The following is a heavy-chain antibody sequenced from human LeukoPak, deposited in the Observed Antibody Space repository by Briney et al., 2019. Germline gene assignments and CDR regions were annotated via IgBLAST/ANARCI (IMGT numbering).Heavy chain of an antibody. Sequence: SETLSLTCTVSGYSISSGYYWGWIRQPPGKGLEWIGSIYHSGSTYYNPSLKSRVTISVDTSKNQFSLKLSSVTAADTAVYYCARGARYSSLSYGYWGQGTLVTVSS. V-gene: IGHV4-38-2*02. J-gene: IGHJ4*02. CDR1: GYSISSGYY. CDR3: ARGARYSSLSYGY. CDR2: IYHSGST. D-gene: IGHD6-6*01.